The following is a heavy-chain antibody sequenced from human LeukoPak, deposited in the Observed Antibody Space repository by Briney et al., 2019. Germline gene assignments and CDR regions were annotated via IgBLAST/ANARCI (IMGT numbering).Heavy chain of an antibody. CDR3: ARADGIAVAGTRFDP. CDR2: THHSGNT. Sequence: PSETLSLTCIVSGDSVSGYYWNWIRQPPGKGLEWIGYTHHSGNTLYNPSLKSRVTISVDTSKNQFSLKLSSVTAADTAVYYCARADGIAVAGTRFDPWGQGTLVTVSS. V-gene: IGHV4-59*08. D-gene: IGHD6-19*01. J-gene: IGHJ5*02. CDR1: GDSVSGYY.